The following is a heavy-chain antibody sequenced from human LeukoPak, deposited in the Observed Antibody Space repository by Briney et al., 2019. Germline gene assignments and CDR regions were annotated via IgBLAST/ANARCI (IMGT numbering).Heavy chain of an antibody. J-gene: IGHJ4*02. CDR3: AKGTAYVSGWHFDY. V-gene: IGHV3-23*01. CDR1: GFTFNNYA. D-gene: IGHD6-19*01. CDR2: ISGSGDNT. Sequence: GGSLRLSCAASGFTFNNYAMTWVRQAPGKGLEWVSGISGSGDNTYHAHTMKGRFTISRDNSKNTLYLQMNSLRAEDTAVYYCAKGTAYVSGWHFDYWGQGTLVTVSS.